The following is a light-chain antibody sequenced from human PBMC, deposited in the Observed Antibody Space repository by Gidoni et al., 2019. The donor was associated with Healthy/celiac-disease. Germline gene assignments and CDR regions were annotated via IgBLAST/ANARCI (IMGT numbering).Light chain of an antibody. V-gene: IGKV1-5*03. CDR3: QQYNSYWT. J-gene: IGKJ1*01. CDR1: QSISSR. Sequence: DIQMTQSPSTLSASVGDRVTITCPASQSISSRLAWYQQKPGKAPKPLIYKAYSLESGVPSRFSSSGSGTEFTLTISSLRPDDFATYYCQQYNSYWTFGQGTKVEIK. CDR2: KAY.